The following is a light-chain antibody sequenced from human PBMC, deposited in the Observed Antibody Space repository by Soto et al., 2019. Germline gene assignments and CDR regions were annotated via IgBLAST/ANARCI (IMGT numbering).Light chain of an antibody. CDR3: SSDTSSSIYV. J-gene: IGLJ1*01. Sequence: QSVLTQPASVSGSPGQSITISCTGTISDVGAYNYVSWYQHHPGKAPKLMIYDVSNRPSGVSNRFSGSKSGNTASLTISGLQAEDEDDYYCSSDTSSSIYVFGTGTKVTVL. CDR2: DVS. V-gene: IGLV2-14*03. CDR1: ISDVGAYNY.